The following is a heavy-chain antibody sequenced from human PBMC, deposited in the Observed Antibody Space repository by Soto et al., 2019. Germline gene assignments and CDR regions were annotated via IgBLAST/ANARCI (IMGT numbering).Heavy chain of an antibody. V-gene: IGHV3-48*01. D-gene: IGHD2-15*01. Sequence: GGSLRLSCAASGFTFSIYSMNWVRQAPGKGLEWVSYISSSSSTIYYADSVKGRFTISRDNAKNSLYLQMNSLRAEDTAVYYCARAYCRGGSCYSYYWGQGTLVTVSS. CDR3: ARAYCRGGSCYSYY. CDR2: ISSSSSTI. J-gene: IGHJ4*02. CDR1: GFTFSIYS.